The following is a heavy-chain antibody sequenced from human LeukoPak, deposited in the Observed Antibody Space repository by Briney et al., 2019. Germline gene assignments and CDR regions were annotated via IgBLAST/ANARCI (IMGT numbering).Heavy chain of an antibody. J-gene: IGHJ4*02. D-gene: IGHD3-22*01. CDR1: GFPFNTDA. Sequence: GGSLRLSCAASGFPFNTDAMSWVRQAPGKGLEWVSVISRDGAITNYADSVKGRFTFSRDNSKKTLYLQMNSLRLEDTAVYYCAKFFYDSSGYYDYWGQGTLVTVSS. V-gene: IGHV3-23*01. CDR2: ISRDGAIT. CDR3: AKFFYDSSGYYDY.